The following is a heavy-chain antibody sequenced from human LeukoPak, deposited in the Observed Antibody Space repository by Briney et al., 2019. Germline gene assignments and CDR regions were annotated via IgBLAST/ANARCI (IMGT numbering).Heavy chain of an antibody. J-gene: IGHJ2*01. CDR2: INPSGGST. D-gene: IGHD1-7*01. CDR3: ARGELGYWYFDL. V-gene: IGHV1-46*01. Sequence: ASVKVSCKASGYTFTSYYMHWVRQAPGQGLEWMGIINPSGGSTSYAQKFQGRVTMTRDTSISTAYMELSRLRSDDTAVYYCARGELGYWYFDLWGRGTLVTVSS. CDR1: GYTFTSYY.